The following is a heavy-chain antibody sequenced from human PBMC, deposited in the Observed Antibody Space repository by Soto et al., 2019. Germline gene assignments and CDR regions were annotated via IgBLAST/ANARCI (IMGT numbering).Heavy chain of an antibody. D-gene: IGHD4-17*01. CDR1: GCTFTSYA. CDR2: INAGNGNT. V-gene: IGHV1-3*01. CDR3: ARSNDYGNYVTWFDP. Sequence: ASVKVSCKASGCTFTSYAMHWVRQAPGQSLEWMGWINAGNGNTKYSQKFQGRVTITRDTSASTAYMELGSLRSEDTAVYYCARSNDYGNYVTWFDPWGQGTLVTVSS. J-gene: IGHJ5*02.